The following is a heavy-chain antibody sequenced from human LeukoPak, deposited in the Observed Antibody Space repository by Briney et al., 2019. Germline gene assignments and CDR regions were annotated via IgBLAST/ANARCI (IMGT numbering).Heavy chain of an antibody. D-gene: IGHD2-21*01. V-gene: IGHV3-53*01. Sequence: GGSLRLSCAASGFTVSSNYMSWVRQAPGKGLEWVSVIYSGGSAYYADSVKGRFTISRDNSKNTLYLQTNSLRAEDTAMYYCASVSGDGAEYFQHWGQGTLVTVSS. CDR3: ASVSGDGAEYFQH. CDR1: GFTVSSNY. CDR2: IYSGGSA. J-gene: IGHJ1*01.